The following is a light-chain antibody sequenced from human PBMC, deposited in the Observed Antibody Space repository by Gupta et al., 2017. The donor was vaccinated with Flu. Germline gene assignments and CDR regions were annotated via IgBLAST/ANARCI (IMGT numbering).Light chain of an antibody. V-gene: IGKV3-15*01. CDR2: GAS. J-gene: IGKJ1*01. CDR3: LQYTKWPRT. Sequence: EIVLTQSPATLSVSPGERVILSCRAGQSIAANLAWYQQKPGQAPRLLISGASTRATGIPARFSGSGFGTEFTLTVSSLQSEDFALYYCLQYTKWPRTFGPGTKVEIK. CDR1: QSIAAN.